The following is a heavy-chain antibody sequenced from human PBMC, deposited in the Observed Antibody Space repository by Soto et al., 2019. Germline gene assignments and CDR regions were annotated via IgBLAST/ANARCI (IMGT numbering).Heavy chain of an antibody. CDR2: INGGNGNT. V-gene: IGHV1-3*01. Sequence: VSVKVSCKTSGNTFPIYALHWVRQAPGQRPEWMGWINGGNGNTKYSEHFQGRVTFTGDTSAGTAYMELSSLTSEDTAVYYCASNSYGYTFYDYWGQGTLVTVSS. D-gene: IGHD5-18*01. CDR3: ASNSYGYTFYDY. CDR1: GNTFPIYA. J-gene: IGHJ4*02.